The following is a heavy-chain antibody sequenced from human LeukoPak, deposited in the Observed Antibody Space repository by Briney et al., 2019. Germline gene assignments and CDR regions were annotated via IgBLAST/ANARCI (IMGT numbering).Heavy chain of an antibody. CDR3: ARDLQAYRTMVRGGPAGFDP. D-gene: IGHD3-10*01. V-gene: IGHV3-21*01. CDR2: ISSSSSYI. CDR1: GFTFSSYS. J-gene: IGHJ5*02. Sequence: GGSLRLSCAAYGFTFSSYSMNWVRQAPGKGLEWVSSISSSSSYIYYADSVKGRFTISRDNAKNSLYLQMNSLRAEDTAVYYCARDLQAYRTMVRGGPAGFDPWGQGTLVTVSS.